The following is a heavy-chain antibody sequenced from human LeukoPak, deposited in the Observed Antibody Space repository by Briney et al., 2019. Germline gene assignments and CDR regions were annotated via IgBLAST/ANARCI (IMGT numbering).Heavy chain of an antibody. CDR3: ARGGSHYYDSMDY. D-gene: IGHD3-22*01. Sequence: GGSLRLSCAASGFTFSNYSVNWVCQAPGKGLEWVSYISSGSSAIYYADSVKGRFTFSRDNAKNSLYLQMNSLRAEDTAVYYCARGGSHYYDSMDYWGQGTLVTVSS. V-gene: IGHV3-48*01. J-gene: IGHJ4*02. CDR1: GFTFSNYS. CDR2: ISSGSSAI.